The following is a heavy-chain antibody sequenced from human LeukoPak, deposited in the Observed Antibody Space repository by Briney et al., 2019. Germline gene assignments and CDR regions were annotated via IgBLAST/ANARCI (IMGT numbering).Heavy chain of an antibody. CDR1: GFTFSSYS. Sequence: GGSLRLSCAASGFTFSSYSMNWVRQAPGRGLEWVSSISSSSSYIYYADSVKGRFTISRDNAKNSLYLQMNSLRAEDTAVYYCARDHYYDSSGYLPDAFDIWGQGTMVTVSS. CDR3: ARDHYYDSSGYLPDAFDI. V-gene: IGHV3-21*01. J-gene: IGHJ3*02. CDR2: ISSSSSYI. D-gene: IGHD3-22*01.